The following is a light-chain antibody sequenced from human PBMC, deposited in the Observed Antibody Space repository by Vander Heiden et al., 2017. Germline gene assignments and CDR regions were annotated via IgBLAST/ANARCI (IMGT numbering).Light chain of an antibody. Sequence: EIVLTQSPGTLSLSPGERATLSCRASQRVSSSYLAWYQQKPGQAPRLLIYGASSRATGIPDRFSGSGSGTDFTLTISRLEPEDFAVYYCQQDGSSPFTFGGGTKVEIK. CDR2: GAS. CDR3: QQDGSSPFT. V-gene: IGKV3-20*01. CDR1: QRVSSSY. J-gene: IGKJ4*01.